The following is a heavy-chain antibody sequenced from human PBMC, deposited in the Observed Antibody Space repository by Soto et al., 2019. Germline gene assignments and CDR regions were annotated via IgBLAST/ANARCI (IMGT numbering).Heavy chain of an antibody. D-gene: IGHD3-10*01. CDR3: ASYYGRDGDNYDYDAFDI. CDR1: GGTISSYA. J-gene: IGHJ3*02. CDR2: IIPIFGTA. Sequence: QVQLVQSGAEVKKPGSSVKVSCKASGGTISSYAISWVRQAPGQGLEWMGGIIPIFGTANYAQKFQGRVTITADKSTNTAYMELSSLRSEDTAVYYCASYYGRDGDNYDYDAFDIWGQGTMVTVSS. V-gene: IGHV1-69*06.